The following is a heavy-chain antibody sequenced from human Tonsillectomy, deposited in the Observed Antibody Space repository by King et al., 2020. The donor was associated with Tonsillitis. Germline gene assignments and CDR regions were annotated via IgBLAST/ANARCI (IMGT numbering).Heavy chain of an antibody. D-gene: IGHD4-17*01. CDR3: ARETPNDYGDYGDWFDP. CDR1: GGSISSGDYY. V-gene: IGHV4-30-4*01. Sequence: VQLQESGPGLVKPSKTLSLTCTVSGGSISSGDYYWNWIRQPPGKGLEWIGDIYYSGRGSTYYNPSLKSRVTISVDTSKNQFSLNLSSVTAADTAVYYCARETPNDYGDYGDWFDPWGQGTLVTVSS. CDR2: IYYSGRGST. J-gene: IGHJ5*02.